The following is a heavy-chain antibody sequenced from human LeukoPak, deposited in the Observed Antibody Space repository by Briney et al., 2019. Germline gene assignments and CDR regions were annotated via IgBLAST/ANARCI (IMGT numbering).Heavy chain of an antibody. V-gene: IGHV4-4*07. D-gene: IGHD5-18*01. CDR3: ARSRTAMATEGRFDP. CDR1: RGSLSSYY. Sequence: SETLSHTRTVSRGSLSSYYWRWIRQPAGGGVEWIGRIYTSGSTNYNPPLKSRVTMSIHTSNNQFSLKLRSVTATDSAVYYCARSRTAMATEGRFDPWGQGTLVTVSS. J-gene: IGHJ5*02. CDR2: IYTSGST.